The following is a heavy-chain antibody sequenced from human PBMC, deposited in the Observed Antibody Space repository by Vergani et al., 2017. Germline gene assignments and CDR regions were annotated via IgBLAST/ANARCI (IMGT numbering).Heavy chain of an antibody. J-gene: IGHJ6*02. Sequence: QVQLVQSGAEVKKPGSSVKVSCKASGGTFSSYTISWVRQAPGQGLEWMGRIIPILGIANYAQKFQGRFTITADKSTSTAYMELSSLRSEDTAVYYCARDPGFGELFFYYGMDVWGQGTTVTVSS. D-gene: IGHD3-10*01. CDR3: ARDPGFGELFFYYGMDV. CDR2: IIPILGIA. V-gene: IGHV1-69*08. CDR1: GGTFSSYT.